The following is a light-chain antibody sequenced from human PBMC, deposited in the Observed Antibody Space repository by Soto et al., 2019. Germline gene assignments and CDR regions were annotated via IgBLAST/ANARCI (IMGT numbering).Light chain of an antibody. CDR3: QQYSSYWT. Sequence: DIQMTQSPSTLSASVGDRVTITCRASQSVSSWLAWYQQKAGKAPKLLIFKASSLETGVPSRFSGSGSGAEFSLTITSLQPDDFATYYCQQYSSYWTFGQGTKVDIK. V-gene: IGKV1-5*03. J-gene: IGKJ1*01. CDR1: QSVSSW. CDR2: KAS.